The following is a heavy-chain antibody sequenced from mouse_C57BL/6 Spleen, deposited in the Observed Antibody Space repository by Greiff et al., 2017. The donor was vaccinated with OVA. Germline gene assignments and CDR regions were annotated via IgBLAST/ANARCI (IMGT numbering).Heavy chain of an antibody. J-gene: IGHJ2*01. CDR2: INYDGSST. CDR1: GFTFSDYY. CDR3: ARDQTGTGSFDY. V-gene: IGHV5-16*01. D-gene: IGHD4-1*01. Sequence: EVQLKESEGGLVQPGSSMKLSCTASGFTFSDYYMAWVRQVPEKGLEWVANINYDGSSTYYLDSLKSRFIISRDNAKNILYLQMSSLKSEDTATYYCARDQTGTGSFDYWGQGTTLTVSS.